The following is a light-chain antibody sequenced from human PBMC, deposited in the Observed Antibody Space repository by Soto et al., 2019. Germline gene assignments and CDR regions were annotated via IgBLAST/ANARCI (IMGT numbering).Light chain of an antibody. CDR1: SNDVGGYNY. CDR2: EVS. Sequence: QSVLTQPPSASGSPGQSVTISCTGTSNDVGGYNYVSWYQQHPGKAPKVMIYEVSKRPSGVPDRFSASKSGNTASLTVSGLQVEDEADYYCSSYAGSKNVVFGGGTKLTVL. CDR3: SSYAGSKNVV. J-gene: IGLJ2*01. V-gene: IGLV2-8*01.